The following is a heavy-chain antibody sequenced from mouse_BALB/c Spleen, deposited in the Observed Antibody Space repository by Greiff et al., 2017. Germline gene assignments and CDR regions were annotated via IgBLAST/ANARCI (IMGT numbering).Heavy chain of an antibody. Sequence: EVQLVESGGGLVKPGGSLKLSCAASGFTFSSYAMSWVSQSPEKRLEWVAEISSGGSYTYYPDTVTGRFTISRDNAKNTLYLEMSSLRSEDTAMYYCARAYGNYDWFAYWGQGTLVTVSA. V-gene: IGHV5-9-4*01. CDR2: ISSGGSYT. CDR1: GFTFSSYA. CDR3: ARAYGNYDWFAY. J-gene: IGHJ3*01. D-gene: IGHD2-1*01.